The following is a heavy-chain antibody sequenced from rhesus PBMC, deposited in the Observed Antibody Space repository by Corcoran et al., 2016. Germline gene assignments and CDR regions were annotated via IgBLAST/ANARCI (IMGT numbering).Heavy chain of an antibody. Sequence: QVQLQESGPGLVKPSETLSLTCAVSGYSISSGYYWGWIRQTPGKGLEWIGSIYGSGGTNSPNPSLKSRVTLSVDTSKTQFSLKLSSVTAADTAVYYCARDSGYSSGWFGYWGQGVLVTVSS. CDR3: ARDSGYSSGWFGY. CDR1: GYSISSGYY. D-gene: IGHD6-31*01. V-gene: IGHV4S14*01. CDR2: IYGSGGTN. J-gene: IGHJ4*01.